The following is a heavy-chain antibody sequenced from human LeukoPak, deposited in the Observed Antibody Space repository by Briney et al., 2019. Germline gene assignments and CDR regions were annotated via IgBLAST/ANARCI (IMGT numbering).Heavy chain of an antibody. CDR3: ARGLQNRSSGIRFDVFQI. D-gene: IGHD6-6*01. J-gene: IGHJ3*02. V-gene: IGHV4-59*01. CDR2: IYSSGST. Sequence: PSETLSLTCTVSGGSISSYYWSWIRQPPGKGLEWIGYIYSSGSTNYNPSLKSRVTISVETSKNQFSLKLSSVTAADTAVYYCARGLQNRSSGIRFDVFQIWGQGTMVTVSS. CDR1: GGSISSYY.